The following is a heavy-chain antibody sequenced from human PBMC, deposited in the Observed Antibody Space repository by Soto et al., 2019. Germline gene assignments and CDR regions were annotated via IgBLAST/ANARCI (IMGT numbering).Heavy chain of an antibody. V-gene: IGHV2-5*02. CDR2: IYWEDDK. J-gene: IGHJ4*02. Sequence: QITLKESGPALVNPTQTLTLTCTFSGFSLSISGVGVGWIRQPPGKALEWLALIYWEDDKRYRPSLKSRLTINKGTPKKQVILTMTNMDPEDKAIYYCVYRRSRYVDAYWGQGTLVTDSS. CDR1: GFSLSISGVG. CDR3: VYRRSRYVDAY. D-gene: IGHD2-2*01.